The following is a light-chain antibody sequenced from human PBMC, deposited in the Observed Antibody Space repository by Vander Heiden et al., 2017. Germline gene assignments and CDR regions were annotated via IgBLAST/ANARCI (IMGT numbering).Light chain of an antibody. J-gene: IGKJ1*01. CDR2: AAS. V-gene: IGKV1-8*01. CDR3: QQYCSYPPWT. Sequence: AIRMTQPPSSLSAPIGDRVTITCRASQGSSSYLAWYQQKPGKAPKLLIYAASTLQSGVPSRFSGSGSGTDFTLTISCLQSEDFATYYCQQYCSYPPWTFGQGTKVEIK. CDR1: QGSSSY.